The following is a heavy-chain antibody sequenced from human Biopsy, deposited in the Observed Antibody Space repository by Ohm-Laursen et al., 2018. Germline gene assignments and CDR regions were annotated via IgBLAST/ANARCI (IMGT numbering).Heavy chain of an antibody. D-gene: IGHD4-23*01. J-gene: IGHJ4*02. CDR3: ARGSNDFGGLYFPR. CDR2: ISYTGYT. CDR1: GGSFTGHY. Sequence: SDTLSLTCPVSGGSFTGHYRSWIRQPPGKGLEWIGHISYTGYTSYNASLKSRVTISVDTSRNHFSLRLSSLTAADTAVYYCARGSNDFGGLYFPRWGQGTLLTVSS. V-gene: IGHV4-59*11.